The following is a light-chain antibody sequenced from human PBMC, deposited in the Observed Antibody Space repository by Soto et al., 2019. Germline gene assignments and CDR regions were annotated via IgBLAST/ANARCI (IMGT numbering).Light chain of an antibody. CDR3: QQYNGYSRT. J-gene: IGKJ1*01. CDR2: AVS. Sequence: DIQMTQSPSTLSASVGDRVTITCRASQSIGDSLAWYQQKPGKAPYLLISAVSSLERGVPSRFSGSGSGTEFTLTISSMQPDDFATFYCQQYNGYSRTFGQGTKVEI. CDR1: QSIGDS. V-gene: IGKV1-5*01.